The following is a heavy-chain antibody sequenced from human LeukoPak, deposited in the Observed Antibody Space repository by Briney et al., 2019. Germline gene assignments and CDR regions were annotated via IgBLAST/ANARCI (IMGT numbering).Heavy chain of an antibody. CDR2: INPNSGDT. Sequence: GASVKVSCKASGYTFTGYNMHWVRQAPGQGLEWMGWINPNSGDTNYAQKFQGRVTMTRDTSISTAYMELSRLRSDDTAVYYCARDKSGNSGWYSYFDYWGQGTLVTVSS. D-gene: IGHD6-19*01. CDR1: GYTFTGYN. V-gene: IGHV1-2*02. CDR3: ARDKSGNSGWYSYFDY. J-gene: IGHJ4*02.